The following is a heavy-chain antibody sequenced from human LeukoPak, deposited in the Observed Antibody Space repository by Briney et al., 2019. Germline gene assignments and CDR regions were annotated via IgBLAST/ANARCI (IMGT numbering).Heavy chain of an antibody. V-gene: IGHV4-4*07. Sequence: SETLSLTCTVSGGSISSYYWSWIRQPAGKGLEWIGRIYNSGITNYNPSLKSRVTMSMDTSMNQFSLKVSSVTAADTAVYYCARSAGSYSNYYYYMDVWGKGTTVTVSS. CDR2: IYNSGIT. D-gene: IGHD1-26*01. CDR1: GGSISSYY. CDR3: ARSAGSYSNYYYYMDV. J-gene: IGHJ6*03.